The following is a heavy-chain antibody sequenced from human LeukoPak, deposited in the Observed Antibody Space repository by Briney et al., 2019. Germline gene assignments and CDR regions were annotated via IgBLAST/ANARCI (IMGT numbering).Heavy chain of an antibody. V-gene: IGHV1-18*01. CDR2: ISPYNVNT. CDR3: ARSSSYYWTY. D-gene: IGHD3-22*01. J-gene: IGHJ4*02. Sequence: ASVKVSCKASGYIFTNYGFTWVRQAPGQGLEWMGWISPYNVNTRYAQKFQGRVTLTADTSTNTAYMELRSLTSDDTATYYCARSSSYYWTYWGQGTLVTVPS. CDR1: GYIFTNYG.